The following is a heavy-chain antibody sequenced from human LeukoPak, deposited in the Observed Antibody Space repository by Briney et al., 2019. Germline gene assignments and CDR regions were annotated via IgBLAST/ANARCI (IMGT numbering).Heavy chain of an antibody. Sequence: SETLSLTCAVYGGSFSGYYWSWIRQPPGKGLEWIGEINHSGSTNYNPSLKSRVTISVDTSKNQFSLKLSSVTAADTAVYYCAREVDCGGDCYSVADYWGQGTLVTVSS. J-gene: IGHJ4*02. V-gene: IGHV4-34*01. CDR2: INHSGST. CDR1: GGSFSGYY. CDR3: AREVDCGGDCYSVADY. D-gene: IGHD2-21*02.